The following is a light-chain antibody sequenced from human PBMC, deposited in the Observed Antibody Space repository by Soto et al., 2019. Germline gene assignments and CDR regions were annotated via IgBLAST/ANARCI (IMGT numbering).Light chain of an antibody. CDR3: AAWDDSLNGLV. CDR1: SSNIGNNA. J-gene: IGLJ2*01. V-gene: IGLV1-36*01. CDR2: YDD. Sequence: QPVLTQPPSVSEAPRQRVTISCSGSSSNIGNNAVNWYQQLQGKAPKLLIYYDDLLPSGVSDRFSGSKSGTSASLAISGLQSEDEADYYCAAWDDSLNGLVFGGGTKLTVL.